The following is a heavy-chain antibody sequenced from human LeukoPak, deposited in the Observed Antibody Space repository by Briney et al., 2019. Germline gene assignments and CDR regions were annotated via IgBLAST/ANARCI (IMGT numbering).Heavy chain of an antibody. CDR1: GFTFTTYD. Sequence: PGGSPRLSCAASGFTFTTYDFHWVRQGAGKGLEWVSGIGKTGDTYYLDSVKGRFTFSREDARNSLSLQMNSLTAGDTAVYYCARGAVTGFDFWGPGTLVIVSS. CDR2: IGKTGDT. V-gene: IGHV3-13*01. D-gene: IGHD4-17*01. J-gene: IGHJ4*02. CDR3: ARGAVTGFDF.